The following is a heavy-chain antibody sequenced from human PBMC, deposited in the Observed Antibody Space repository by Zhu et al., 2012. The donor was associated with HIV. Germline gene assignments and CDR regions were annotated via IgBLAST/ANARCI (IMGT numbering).Heavy chain of an antibody. CDR3: ARALGSLWFGESPNDAFDI. CDR1: GYSISSGYY. CDR2: IYHSGST. D-gene: IGHD3-10*01. J-gene: IGHJ3*02. Sequence: QVQLQESGPGLVKPSETLSLTCAVSGYSISSGYYWGWIRQPPGKGLEWIGSIYHSGSTYYNPSLKSRVTISVDTSKNQFSLKLSSVTAADTAVYYCARALGSLWFGESPNDAFDIWGQGTMVTVSS. V-gene: IGHV4-38-2*01.